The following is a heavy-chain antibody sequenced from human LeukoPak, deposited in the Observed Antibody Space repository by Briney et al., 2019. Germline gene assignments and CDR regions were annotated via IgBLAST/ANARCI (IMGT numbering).Heavy chain of an antibody. CDR3: ARRRSKGDGSSWYSKPSWWFDP. CDR1: GFTFSSYG. Sequence: PGGSLRLSCAASGFTFSSYGMHWVRQAPGKGLEWVAFIRYDGSNKYYADSVKGRFTISRDNSKNTLYLQMNSLRAEDTAVYYCARRRSKGDGSSWYSKPSWWFDPWGQGTLVTVSS. J-gene: IGHJ5*02. D-gene: IGHD6-13*01. CDR2: IRYDGSNK. V-gene: IGHV3-30*02.